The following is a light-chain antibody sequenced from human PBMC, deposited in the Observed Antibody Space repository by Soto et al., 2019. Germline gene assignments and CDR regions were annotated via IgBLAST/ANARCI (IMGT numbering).Light chain of an antibody. V-gene: IGKV1-39*01. CDR1: QSISNY. J-gene: IGKJ1*01. CDR3: QQSYSPPWT. CDR2: AAS. Sequence: DSQLARASSALSASVVDSVTVTCQASQSISNYLGWYQQKPGQAPKLLIYAASNLQSGVPSRFSGSGSGTDFTLTISSLQPEDFASYYCQQSYSPPWTFGQGTKVDIK.